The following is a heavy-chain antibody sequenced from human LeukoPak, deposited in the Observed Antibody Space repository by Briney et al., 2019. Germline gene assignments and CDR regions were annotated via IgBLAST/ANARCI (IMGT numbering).Heavy chain of an antibody. Sequence: QLQLQESGSGLVKPSQTLSLTCAVSGGSISSGGYSWSWIRQPPGKGLEWIGYFSYSGSTNHNPSLKGRVTISGDTSKNQFSLKLSSVTAADTAFYYCARTYSSSLVFDYWGQGTLVTVSS. CDR3: ARTYSSSLVFDY. D-gene: IGHD6-6*01. CDR1: GGSISSGGYS. J-gene: IGHJ4*02. V-gene: IGHV4-30-2*02. CDR2: FSYSGST.